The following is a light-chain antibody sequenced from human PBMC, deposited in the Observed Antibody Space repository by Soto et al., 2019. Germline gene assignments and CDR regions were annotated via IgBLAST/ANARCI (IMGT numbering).Light chain of an antibody. Sequence: EIVMTQSPVTLSVSPGEGATLSCRASQSISSSLAWYQQKPGQPPKLLIFGASTRATGIPARFSGSGSGTEFTLTIARLQSEDSAIYYCLQYGTWPPNLLTFGGGTKVEI. CDR2: GAS. V-gene: IGKV3-15*01. J-gene: IGKJ4*01. CDR3: LQYGTWPPNLLT. CDR1: QSISSS.